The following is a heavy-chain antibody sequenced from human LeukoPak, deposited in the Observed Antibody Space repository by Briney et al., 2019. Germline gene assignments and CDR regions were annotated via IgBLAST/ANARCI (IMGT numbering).Heavy chain of an antibody. D-gene: IGHD3-22*01. J-gene: IGHJ3*02. CDR2: IRSKANSYAT. CDR3: TRLSLGYYDSSGYPTNAFDI. CDR1: GFTLSGSA. V-gene: IGHV3-73*01. Sequence: GVSLKLSCAASGFTLSGSAMPWVRQASGKGLERVGRIRSKANSYATAYAASVKGRFTISRDDSKNTAYLQMNSLKTEDTAVYYCTRLSLGYYDSSGYPTNAFDIWGQGTMVTVSS.